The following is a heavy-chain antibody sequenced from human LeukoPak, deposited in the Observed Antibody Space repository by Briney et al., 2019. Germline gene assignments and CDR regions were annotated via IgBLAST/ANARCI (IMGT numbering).Heavy chain of an antibody. D-gene: IGHD3-3*01. V-gene: IGHV3-48*01. J-gene: IGHJ4*02. Sequence: PGGSLRLSCAVSGFTFSNYKMNWVRQAPGKGLEWVSAISSSSSTIYYADSVKGRFIISGDNAKNSLYLQMNSLRAEDTAVYYCAREKADNDLDYWGQGTLVTVSS. CDR2: ISSSSSTI. CDR3: AREKADNDLDY. CDR1: GFTFSNYK.